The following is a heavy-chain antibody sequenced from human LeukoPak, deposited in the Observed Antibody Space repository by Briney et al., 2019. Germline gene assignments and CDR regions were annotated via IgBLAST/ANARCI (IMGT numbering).Heavy chain of an antibody. CDR3: ARRHRTYTYGYGPTYYYYMDV. Sequence: GESLKISCKGFGYSFTSYWIGWVRQMPGKGLEWMGIIYPGDSDTRYSPAFQGQVTISADESISTAYLQWSSLKASDSAMYYCARRHRTYTYGYGPTYYYYMDVWGKGTTVTVSS. D-gene: IGHD5-18*01. CDR1: GYSFTSYW. V-gene: IGHV5-51*01. CDR2: IYPGDSDT. J-gene: IGHJ6*03.